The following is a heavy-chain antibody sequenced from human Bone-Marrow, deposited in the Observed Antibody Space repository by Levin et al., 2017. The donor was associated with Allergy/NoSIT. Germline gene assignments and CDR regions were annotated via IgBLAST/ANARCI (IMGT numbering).Heavy chain of an antibody. V-gene: IGHV3-30*18. CDR3: AKEREACSGTSDTYGMEV. J-gene: IGHJ6*02. CDR2: ISFDGSNK. CDR1: GFIFSNYG. Sequence: GGSLRLSCAASGFIFSNYGMHWVRQAPGKGLEWVAAISFDGSNKYYGDDLKGRFAISRDNSKNTVYLQMNSLRSEDTAVYYCAKEREACSGTSDTYGMEVWGQGTSVTVS. D-gene: IGHD2-2*01.